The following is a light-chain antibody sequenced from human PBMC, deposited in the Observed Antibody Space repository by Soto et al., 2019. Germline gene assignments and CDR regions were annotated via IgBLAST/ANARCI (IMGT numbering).Light chain of an antibody. Sequence: DIVMTQSPDSLAVSLGERATINCKSSQSVLYSSNNKNYLAWYQQKPGQPPKLLIYWASTRESGVPDRFSGSGSGTAFTLAISSLQTEAVAVYYCQQYYSTPRYTFGQGTKLEIK. J-gene: IGKJ2*01. CDR1: QSVLYSSNNKNY. V-gene: IGKV4-1*01. CDR3: QQYYSTPRYT. CDR2: WAS.